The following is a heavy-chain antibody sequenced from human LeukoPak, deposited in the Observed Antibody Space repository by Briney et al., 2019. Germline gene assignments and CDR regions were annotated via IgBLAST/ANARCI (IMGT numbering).Heavy chain of an antibody. D-gene: IGHD3-10*01. Sequence: SETLSLTCTVSGGSISSGGYYWSWIRQHPGTGLEWIGYIYYSGSTYYNPSLKSRVTISVDTSKNQFSLKLSSVTAADTAVYYCARMYGSGSYYYYYGMDVWGQGTTVTVSS. CDR3: ARMYGSGSYYYYYGMDV. J-gene: IGHJ6*02. V-gene: IGHV4-31*03. CDR2: IYYSGST. CDR1: GGSISSGGYY.